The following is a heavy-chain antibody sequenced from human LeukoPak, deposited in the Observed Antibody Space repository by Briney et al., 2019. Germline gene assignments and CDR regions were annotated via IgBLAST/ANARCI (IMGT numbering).Heavy chain of an antibody. CDR3: ARDLGGYFDY. CDR1: GGSFSGYY. CDR2: IYYSGST. V-gene: IGHV4-59*01. J-gene: IGHJ4*02. Sequence: SETLSLTCAVYGGSFSGYYWSWIRQPPGKGLEWIGYIYYSGSTNYNPSLKSRVTISVDTSKNQFSLKLSSVTAADTAVYCCARDLGGYFDYWGQGTLVTVSS.